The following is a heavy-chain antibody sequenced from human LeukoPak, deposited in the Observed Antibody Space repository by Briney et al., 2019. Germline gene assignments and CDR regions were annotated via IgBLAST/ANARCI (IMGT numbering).Heavy chain of an antibody. CDR3: AASQDYYDSSGYYHDAFDI. CDR2: IYYSGST. J-gene: IGHJ3*02. V-gene: IGHV4-59*01. Sequence: SETLSLTCTVSGGSISSYYWSWIRQPPGKGLEWIGYIYYSGSTNYNPSLKSRVTISVDTSKNQFSLKLSSVTAADTAVYYCAASQDYYDSSGYYHDAFDIWGQGTMVTVSS. CDR1: GGSISSYY. D-gene: IGHD3-22*01.